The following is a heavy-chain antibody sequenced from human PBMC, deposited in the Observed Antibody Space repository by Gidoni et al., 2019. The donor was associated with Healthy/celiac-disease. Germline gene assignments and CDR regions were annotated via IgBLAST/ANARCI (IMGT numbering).Heavy chain of an antibody. CDR2: IWYDGSNK. Sequence: QGQLVEPGGGVVQPGRSLRLSRAASGFPFSSYGMLWVRQAPGKGLEWVAVIWYDGSNKYYADSVKGRFTISRDNSKNTLYLQMNSLRAEDTAVYYCATRPGCSGGSCYSGPITTYYGMDVWGQGATVTVSS. D-gene: IGHD2-15*01. CDR3: ATRPGCSGGSCYSGPITTYYGMDV. J-gene: IGHJ6*02. CDR1: GFPFSSYG. V-gene: IGHV3-33*01.